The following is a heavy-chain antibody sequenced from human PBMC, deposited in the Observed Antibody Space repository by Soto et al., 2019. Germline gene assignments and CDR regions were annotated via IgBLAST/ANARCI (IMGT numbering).Heavy chain of an antibody. V-gene: IGHV3-23*01. CDR3: AQVLRPHGLVRTYGRMDYLDF. CDR2: ISRSGGST. D-gene: IGHD6-6*01. J-gene: IGHJ4*02. Sequence: PGGSLRLSCAASGFTFSSYAMSWVRQAPGKGLEWVSTISRSGGSTYYAESVKGRFSISRDTSKNTLYLQMNTLRGEDTAIYYCAQVLRPHGLVRTYGRMDYLDFRGQGTQVTVYS. CDR1: GFTFSSYA.